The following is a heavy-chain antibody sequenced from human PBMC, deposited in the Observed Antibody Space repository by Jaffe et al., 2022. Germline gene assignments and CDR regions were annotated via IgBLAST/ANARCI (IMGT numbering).Heavy chain of an antibody. CDR3: ARGSYSSGCSEGC. Sequence: EVQLVESGGGLVQPGGSLRLSCAASGLTFSNYHMNWVRQAPGKGLEWVSHISSSSSVIYYADSVKGRFTISRDNAKNSLYLQMNSLRPEDTAVYYCARGSYSSGCSEGCWGQGTLVTVSS. J-gene: IGHJ4*02. D-gene: IGHD6-19*01. CDR1: GLTFSNYH. V-gene: IGHV3-48*01. CDR2: ISSSSSVI.